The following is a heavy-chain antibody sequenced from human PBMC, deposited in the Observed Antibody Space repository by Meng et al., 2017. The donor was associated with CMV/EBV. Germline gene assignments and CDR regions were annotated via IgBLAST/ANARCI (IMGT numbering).Heavy chain of an antibody. CDR1: GFTFDDYA. D-gene: IGHD5-12*01. Sequence: GGSLRLSCAASGFTFDDYAMHWVRQAPGKGLEWVGFIRSKVYGGTADYAASVKGRFSVSRDDSKRIAYLQMSSLKTEDTAVYYCSRHWFSAYDYYFDYWGRGTLVTVSS. V-gene: IGHV3-49*04. CDR3: SRHWFSAYDYYFDY. J-gene: IGHJ4*02. CDR2: IRSKVYGGTA.